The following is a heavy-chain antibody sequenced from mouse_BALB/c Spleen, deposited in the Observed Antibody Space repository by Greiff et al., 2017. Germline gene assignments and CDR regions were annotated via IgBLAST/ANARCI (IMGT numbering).Heavy chain of an antibody. Sequence: EVQLVESGPGLVKPSQSLSLTCTVTGYSITSDYAWNWIRQFPGNKLEWMGYISYSGSTSYNPSLKSRISITRDTSKNQFFLQLNSVTTEDTATYYCARRYDYAMDDWGQGTSVTVSS. V-gene: IGHV3-2*02. CDR1: GYSITSDYA. D-gene: IGHD2-14*01. CDR3: ARRYDYAMDD. CDR2: ISYSGST. J-gene: IGHJ4*01.